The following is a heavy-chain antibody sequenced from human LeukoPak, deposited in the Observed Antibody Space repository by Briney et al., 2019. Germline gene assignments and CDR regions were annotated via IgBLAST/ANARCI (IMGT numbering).Heavy chain of an antibody. J-gene: IGHJ6*02. CDR3: ARSLWSYYYGMDV. V-gene: IGHV4-34*01. CDR2: IDHSGST. Sequence: PSETLSLTCAVYGGSFSGYFWSWIRQPPGKGLEWIGEIDHSGSTKYNASLKSRVTISVDTSKNQFSLKLSSVTAADTAVYYCARSLWSYYYGMDVWGQGTTVTVSS. D-gene: IGHD2-21*01. CDR1: GGSFSGYF.